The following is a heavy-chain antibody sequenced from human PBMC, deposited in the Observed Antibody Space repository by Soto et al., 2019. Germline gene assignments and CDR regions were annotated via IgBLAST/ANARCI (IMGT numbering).Heavy chain of an antibody. CDR1: GFTFSSYG. J-gene: IGHJ4*02. V-gene: IGHV3-33*01. Sequence: QVQLVESGGGVVQPGGSLRLSCAASGFTFSSYGMHWVRQAPGKGLEWVAVIWSDGSNENYVDSVKGRFTISRDNSKNTLYLQMHSLRAEDTAVYSCATDRGAAPFDYWGQGTLVTVSS. CDR2: IWSDGSNE. D-gene: IGHD1-26*01. CDR3: ATDRGAAPFDY.